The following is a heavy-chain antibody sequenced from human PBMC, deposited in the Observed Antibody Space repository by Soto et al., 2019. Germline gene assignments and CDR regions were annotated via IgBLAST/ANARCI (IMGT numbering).Heavy chain of an antibody. Sequence: GGSLRLSCAASGFTFSSYAMSWVRQAPGKGLEWVSVISGSGGSTYYADSVKGRFTISRDNSKNTLYLQMNSLRAEDTAVYYCGKDAGRGGQLSLSADFDYWGQGTLVTVSS. J-gene: IGHJ4*02. CDR3: GKDAGRGGQLSLSADFDY. D-gene: IGHD3-10*01. CDR2: ISGSGGST. CDR1: GFTFSSYA. V-gene: IGHV3-23*01.